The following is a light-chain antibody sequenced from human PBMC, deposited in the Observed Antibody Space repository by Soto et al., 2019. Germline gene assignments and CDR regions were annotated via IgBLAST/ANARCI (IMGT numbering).Light chain of an antibody. CDR1: QSISSW. Sequence: DIQMTQSPSTLSASVGDRVTITCLAIQSISSWLAWYQQKPGKAPKLLIYHASSLESGVPSRFSGSGSGTEFTLTISSLQPDDFETYYCQQYNSYSPTFGQGTKVDIK. V-gene: IGKV1-5*01. CDR2: HAS. CDR3: QQYNSYSPT. J-gene: IGKJ1*01.